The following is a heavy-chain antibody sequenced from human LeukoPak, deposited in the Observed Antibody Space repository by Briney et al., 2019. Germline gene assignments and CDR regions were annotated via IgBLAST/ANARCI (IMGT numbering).Heavy chain of an antibody. CDR1: GGSISSYY. CDR2: IYYSGST. CDR3: ARGTVVVVAARGYNWFDP. J-gene: IGHJ5*02. D-gene: IGHD2-15*01. V-gene: IGHV4-59*12. Sequence: NPSETLSLTCTVSGGSISSYYWSWIRQPPGKGMEWIGYIYYSGSTYYNPSLKSRVTISVDTSKNQFSLKLSSVTAADTAVYYCARGTVVVVAARGYNWFDPWGQGTLVTVSS.